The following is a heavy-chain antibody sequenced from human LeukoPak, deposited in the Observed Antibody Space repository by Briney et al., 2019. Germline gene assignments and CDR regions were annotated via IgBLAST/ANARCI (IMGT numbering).Heavy chain of an antibody. CDR3: ARLRRSRLAEFDY. CDR1: GGSFSNYY. J-gene: IGHJ4*02. V-gene: IGHV4-59*08. Sequence: SETLSLTCTVSGGSFSNYYWSWIRQPPGKGLEWIGYIYYNGDTNYSPSLRSRVTISVDTSKRQFSLKLSSLTAADTAVYYCARLRRSRLAEFDYWGQGTLVTVSS. D-gene: IGHD3-3*02. CDR2: IYYNGDT.